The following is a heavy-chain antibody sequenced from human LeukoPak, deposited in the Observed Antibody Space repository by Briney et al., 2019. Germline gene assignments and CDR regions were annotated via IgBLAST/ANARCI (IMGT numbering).Heavy chain of an antibody. V-gene: IGHV1-46*01. CDR1: GYTFTSYY. CDR2: INPSGGST. Sequence: ASVTVSCKASGYTFTSYYMHWVRQAPGQGLEWMGIINPSGGSTSYAQKFQGRVTMTRDTSTSTVYMELSSLRSEDTAVYYCARVRDTPRGSIHYDSSGYCYYYYGMDVWGQGTTVTVSS. D-gene: IGHD3-22*01. CDR3: ARVRDTPRGSIHYDSSGYCYYYYGMDV. J-gene: IGHJ6*02.